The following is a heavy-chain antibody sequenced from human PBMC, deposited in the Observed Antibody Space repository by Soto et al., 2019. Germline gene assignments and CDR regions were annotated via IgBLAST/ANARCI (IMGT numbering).Heavy chain of an antibody. CDR1: GFTFSSCG. Sequence: PGGSLRLSCAASGFTFSSCGMHWVRQAPGKGLEWVAVISYDGSNKYYADSVKGRFTISRDNSKNTLYLQMNSLRAEDTAVYYCARAGGSIVPYYWFDPWGQGTLVTVSS. J-gene: IGHJ5*02. CDR3: ARAGGSIVPYYWFDP. CDR2: ISYDGSNK. D-gene: IGHD2-2*01. V-gene: IGHV3-30*03.